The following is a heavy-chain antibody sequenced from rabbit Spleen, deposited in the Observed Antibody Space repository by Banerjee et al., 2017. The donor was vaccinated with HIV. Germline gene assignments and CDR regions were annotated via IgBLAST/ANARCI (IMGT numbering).Heavy chain of an antibody. CDR1: GFDFSSNNH. CDR2: IYTGRTGAT. D-gene: IGHD4-1*01. J-gene: IGHJ4*01. V-gene: IGHV1S40*01. CDR3: ARDITMAGTL. Sequence: QSLEESGGDLVKPGASLTLTCTASGFDFSSNNHMCWVRQAPGKGLEWIACIYTGRTGATYYANWAKDRFTISKTSSTTVTLQMTSLTVADTATYFCARDITMAGTLWGPGTLVTVS.